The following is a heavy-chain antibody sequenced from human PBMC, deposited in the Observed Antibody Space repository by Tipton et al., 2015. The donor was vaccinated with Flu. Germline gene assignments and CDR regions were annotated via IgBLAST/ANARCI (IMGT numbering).Heavy chain of an antibody. CDR2: SYHTGNS. V-gene: IGHV4-38-2*02. CDR1: GDSVGSDYY. CDR3: ARDPSLGMPDYFDY. Sequence: TLSLTCSVSGDSVGSDYYWGWIRQSQGKGLEWIGNSYHTGNSYYNPTLKSRVTISVDGSKDQFSLQLRSVTAADTAVYYCARDPSLGMPDYFDYWGQGTLGTASP. J-gene: IGHJ4*02. D-gene: IGHD2-2*01.